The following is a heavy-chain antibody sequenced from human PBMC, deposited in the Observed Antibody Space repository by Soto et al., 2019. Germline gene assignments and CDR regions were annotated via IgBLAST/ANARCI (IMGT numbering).Heavy chain of an antibody. V-gene: IGHV3-23*01. CDR2: ISGSGDST. CDR1: GFTFSTYA. D-gene: IGHD6-19*01. CDR3: AKERSSGWSFDY. J-gene: IGHJ4*02. Sequence: PGGSLRLSCAASGFTFSTYAMNWVRQAPGKGLEWVSGISGSGDSTYYADSVKGRFTVSRDNSKNTLYLQMNSLRAEDTAVFYCAKERSSGWSFDYWGQGTLVTVCS.